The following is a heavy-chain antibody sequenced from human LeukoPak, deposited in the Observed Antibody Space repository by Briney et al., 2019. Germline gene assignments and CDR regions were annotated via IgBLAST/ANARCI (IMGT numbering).Heavy chain of an antibody. CDR1: GFSFSSYW. CDR2: IDSDGSRI. D-gene: IGHD6-13*01. CDR3: ARDGPGIAAAGPFDY. V-gene: IGHV3-74*01. Sequence: PGGSLRLSCAASGFSFSSYWMHWARQVPGKGLVWVSRIDSDGSRITYADSVKGRFTISRDNAKNTLYLQMNSLRAEDTAVYYCARDGPGIAAAGPFDYWGQGTLVTVSS. J-gene: IGHJ4*02.